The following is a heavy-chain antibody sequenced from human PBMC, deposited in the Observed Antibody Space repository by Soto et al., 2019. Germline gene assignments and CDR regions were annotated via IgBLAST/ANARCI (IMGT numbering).Heavy chain of an antibody. J-gene: IGHJ4*02. Sequence: GGALRLSCAASGFTFSSYGMHWVRQAPGKGLEWVAVISYDGSNKYYADSVKGRFTISRDNSKNTLYLQMNSLRAEDTAVHYCAKCWSGYYSDQSFDYWGQGTLVTVSS. D-gene: IGHD3-3*01. CDR2: ISYDGSNK. CDR1: GFTFSSYG. CDR3: AKCWSGYYSDQSFDY. V-gene: IGHV3-30*18.